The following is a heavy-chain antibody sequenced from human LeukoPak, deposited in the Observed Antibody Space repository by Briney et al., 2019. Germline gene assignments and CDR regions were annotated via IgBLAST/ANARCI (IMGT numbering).Heavy chain of an antibody. CDR2: IYYSGST. D-gene: IGHD1-1*01. V-gene: IGHV4-38-2*02. J-gene: IGHJ4*02. CDR1: GYSISSGYY. Sequence: SETLSLTCTVSGYSISSGYYWGWIRQPPGQGLEWIGSIYYSGSTYYNPSLKSRVTISVDTSKNQFSLKLSSVTAADTAVYYCARDQSGTPDYWGQGTLVTVSS. CDR3: ARDQSGTPDY.